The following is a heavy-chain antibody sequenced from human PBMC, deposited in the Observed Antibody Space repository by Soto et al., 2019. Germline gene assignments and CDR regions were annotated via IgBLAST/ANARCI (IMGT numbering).Heavy chain of an antibody. Sequence: GGSLRLSCGVSGFTVTSNGVSWVRQAPGKGLEWVSAISPNGQGIWYADSVKGRFTISRDISRNTVFLQMDSLRAEDTAVYYCAKDRKYPRDYFHYWGQGTMVTV. CDR2: ISPNGQGI. J-gene: IGHJ4*02. D-gene: IGHD6-6*01. V-gene: IGHV3-23*01. CDR3: AKDRKYPRDYFHY. CDR1: GFTVTSNG.